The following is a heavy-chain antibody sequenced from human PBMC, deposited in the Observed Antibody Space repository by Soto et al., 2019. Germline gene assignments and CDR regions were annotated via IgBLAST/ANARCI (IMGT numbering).Heavy chain of an antibody. CDR1: GYTFRSYA. V-gene: IGHV1-18*01. Sequence: QVQLVQSGGEVKKPGASVKVSCNASGYTFRSYAISWMRQAPGQGLEWMGWISADSGNTNYAQRFQGRVTLTTVTTPSTAYMERKSLTSDDTAVLYCARDATRAYDGRYYSHSGAVEFWGPGTMVTVSS. CDR3: ARDATRAYDGRYYSHSGAVEF. CDR2: ISADSGNT. J-gene: IGHJ3*01. D-gene: IGHD1-26*01.